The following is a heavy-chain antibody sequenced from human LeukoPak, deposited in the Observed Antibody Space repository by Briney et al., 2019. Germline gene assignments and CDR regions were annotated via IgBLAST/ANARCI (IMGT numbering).Heavy chain of an antibody. Sequence: SETLSLTCTVSGYSISTGYYWDWIRPPPGKGLEWIGEINHSGSTNCNPSLKSRVTISVDTSKNQFSLKLSSVTAADTAVYYCARVGPPRDYDFWVGAYYYYMDVWGKGTTVTVSS. D-gene: IGHD3-3*01. CDR1: GYSISTGYY. J-gene: IGHJ6*03. V-gene: IGHV4-38-2*02. CDR3: ARVGPPRDYDFWVGAYYYYMDV. CDR2: INHSGST.